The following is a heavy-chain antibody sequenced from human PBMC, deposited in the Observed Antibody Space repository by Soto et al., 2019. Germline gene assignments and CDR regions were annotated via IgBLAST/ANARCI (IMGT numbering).Heavy chain of an antibody. CDR2: IYWDDTK. V-gene: IGHV2-5*02. CDR1: GFSLTTDRVG. Sequence: QITLKESGPTLVKPTQTLTLTCTFSGFSLTTDRVGVGWIRQPPGEALEWLAVIYWDDTKTYRPSLESRLTITRDTSKNQVVLTMTNRDSVDTATYYCAHAYGGRSLYWGQGTLVTVSS. J-gene: IGHJ4*02. D-gene: IGHD1-26*01. CDR3: AHAYGGRSLY.